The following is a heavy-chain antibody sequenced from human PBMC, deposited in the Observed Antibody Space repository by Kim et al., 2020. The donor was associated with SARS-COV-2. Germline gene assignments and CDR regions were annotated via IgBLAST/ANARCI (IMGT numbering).Heavy chain of an antibody. CDR1: GFTFGDYA. J-gene: IGHJ5*02. V-gene: IGHV3-49*04. CDR2: IRSKAYGGTT. CDR3: TRGVLWFGRYHGGWFDP. Sequence: GGSLRLSCTASGFTFGDYAMSWVRQAPGKGLEWVGFIRSKAYGGTTEYAASVKGRFTISRDDSKSIAYLQMNSLKTEDTAVYYCTRGVLWFGRYHGGWFDPWGQGTLVTVSS. D-gene: IGHD3-10*01.